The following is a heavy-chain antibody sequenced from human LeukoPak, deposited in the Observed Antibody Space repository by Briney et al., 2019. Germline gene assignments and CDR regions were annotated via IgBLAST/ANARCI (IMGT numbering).Heavy chain of an antibody. Sequence: GASVKVSCKASGGTFSSYAISWVRQAPGQGLEWMGGIIPIFGTANYAQKFQVRVTITADESTTTAYMELSSLRSEDTAVYYCATVSPGGDGYTGWGQGSLVTVSS. CDR1: GGTFSSYA. CDR3: ATVSPGGDGYTG. J-gene: IGHJ4*02. CDR2: IIPIFGTA. V-gene: IGHV1-69*13. D-gene: IGHD2-21*01.